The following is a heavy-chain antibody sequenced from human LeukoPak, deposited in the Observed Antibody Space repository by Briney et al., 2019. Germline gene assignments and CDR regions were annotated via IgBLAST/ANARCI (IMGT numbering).Heavy chain of an antibody. CDR3: ATDLRYGNNFFFQH. CDR1: GFAFSDYY. D-gene: IGHD5-18*01. Sequence: GGSLRLSCAASGFAFSDYYMSWLRQSPGKGLEWVAVMSYTGNDISYADSVKGRFTISRDNSKNTLYLQMNSLQTDDTAVYYCATDLRYGNNFFFQHWGQGILVTVSS. V-gene: IGHV3-30*03. CDR2: MSYTGNDI. J-gene: IGHJ4*02.